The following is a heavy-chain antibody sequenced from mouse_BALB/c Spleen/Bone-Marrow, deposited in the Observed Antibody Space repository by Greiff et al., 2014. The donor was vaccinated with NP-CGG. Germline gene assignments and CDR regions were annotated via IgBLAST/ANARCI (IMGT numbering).Heavy chain of an antibody. V-gene: IGHV14-3*02. CDR1: GFNIKDTY. Sequence: EVQLQQSGAELVKPGASVKLSCTASGFNIKDTYMHWVKQRPEQGLEWIGRIDPANGNTKYDPNFQGQATITADTSSKKAYLQLSSLTSEDTAVYYCARVEYYAMDYWGQGTSVTVSS. CDR2: IDPANGNT. J-gene: IGHJ4*01. CDR3: ARVEYYAMDY.